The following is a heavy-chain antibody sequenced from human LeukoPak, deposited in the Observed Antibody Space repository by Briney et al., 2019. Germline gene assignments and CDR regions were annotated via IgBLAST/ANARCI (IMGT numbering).Heavy chain of an antibody. J-gene: IGHJ3*02. CDR2: INSKTDGGTT. Sequence: GGSLRLSRAASRFTFRNAWLSWVRQAPGKGLEWVGRINSKTDGGTTDYAAPVKGRFTISRDDSKNTLYLQMNSLKTEDTAVYYCTTPSNRYCSGGSCFPGAFDIWGQGTMVTVSS. V-gene: IGHV3-15*01. CDR1: RFTFRNAW. D-gene: IGHD2-15*01. CDR3: TTPSNRYCSGGSCFPGAFDI.